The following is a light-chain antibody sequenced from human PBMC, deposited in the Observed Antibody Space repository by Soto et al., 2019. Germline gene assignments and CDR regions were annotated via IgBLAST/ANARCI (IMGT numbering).Light chain of an antibody. CDR2: DVR. J-gene: IGLJ2*01. Sequence: QSALTQPASVSGSPGQSITISCTGTSSDVGGYNYDSWYQQHPGKAPKLMIYDVRNRPSGVPNRFSGSKSGNTASLTISGLQAEDEADYFCSSYSSTNSVVFGRGTKVTVL. CDR1: SSDVGGYNY. V-gene: IGLV2-14*01. CDR3: SSYSSTNSVV.